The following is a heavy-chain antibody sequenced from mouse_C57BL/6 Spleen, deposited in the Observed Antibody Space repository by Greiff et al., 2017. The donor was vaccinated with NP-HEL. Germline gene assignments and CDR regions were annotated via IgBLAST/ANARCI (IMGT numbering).Heavy chain of an antibody. J-gene: IGHJ2*01. CDR3: ARSGWLLPYYFDY. CDR2: INPSSGYT. Sequence: QVQLKQSGAELAKPGASVKLSCKASGYTFTSYWMHWVKQRPGQGLEWIGYINPSSGYTKYNQKFKDKATLTADKSSSTAYMQLSSLTYEDSAVYYCARSGWLLPYYFDYWGQGTTLTVSS. CDR1: GYTFTSYW. D-gene: IGHD2-3*01. V-gene: IGHV1-7*01.